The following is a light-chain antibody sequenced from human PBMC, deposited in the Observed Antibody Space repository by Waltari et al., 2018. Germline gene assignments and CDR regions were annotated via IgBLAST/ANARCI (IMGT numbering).Light chain of an antibody. CDR3: NSRDSSGNHLHVV. J-gene: IGLJ2*01. CDR1: RLMSDG. Sequence: SSDLPQDLAVPVGCGLNDRTTWQAGRLMSDGPSGYQQKPGQAPVLVIYGKNNRPSGIPDRFSGSSSGNTASLTITGAQAEDEADYYCNSRDSSGNHLHVVFGGGTKLTVL. CDR2: GKN. V-gene: IGLV3-19*01.